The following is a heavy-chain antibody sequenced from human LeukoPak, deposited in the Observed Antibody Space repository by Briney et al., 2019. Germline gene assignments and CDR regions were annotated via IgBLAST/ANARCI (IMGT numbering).Heavy chain of an antibody. Sequence: PSETLSLTCTVSGGSISSYYWSWIRQPAGKGLEWIGRIYTSGSTNYNTSLKSRVTMSVDTSKNQFSLKLSSVTAADTAVYHCARSSGDYDFWSGSPYYFDYWGQGTLVTVSS. CDR3: ARSSGDYDFWSGSPYYFDY. V-gene: IGHV4-4*07. CDR2: IYTSGST. CDR1: GGSISSYY. D-gene: IGHD3-3*01. J-gene: IGHJ4*02.